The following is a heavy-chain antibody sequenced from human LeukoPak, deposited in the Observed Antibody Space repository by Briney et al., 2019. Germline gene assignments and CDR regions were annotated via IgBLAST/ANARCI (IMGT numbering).Heavy chain of an antibody. Sequence: ASVKVSCKASGYTFTSYGISWVRQAPGQGLEWMGWISAYNGNTNYAQKFQGRITMTTDTSTSTAYMELRSLRSDDAAMYFCARDKGYYDTSGYYAFDIWGQGTMVTVSS. CDR1: GYTFTSYG. CDR3: ARDKGYYDTSGYYAFDI. D-gene: IGHD3-22*01. V-gene: IGHV1-18*01. CDR2: ISAYNGNT. J-gene: IGHJ3*02.